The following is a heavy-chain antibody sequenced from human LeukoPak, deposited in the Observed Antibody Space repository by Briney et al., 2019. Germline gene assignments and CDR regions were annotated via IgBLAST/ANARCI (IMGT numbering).Heavy chain of an antibody. J-gene: IGHJ6*03. V-gene: IGHV3-23*01. CDR2: IGGSDGRT. D-gene: IGHD3-22*01. Sequence: GGSLRLSCAASGFTFSTYAMSWVRKAPGKGLEWVSLIGGSDGRTRYADSVKGRFTISRDNSKNTLYLEMNSLRAEDTAVYYCAKDSSSYDWGYMDVWGKGTTVTISS. CDR3: AKDSSSYDWGYMDV. CDR1: GFTFSTYA.